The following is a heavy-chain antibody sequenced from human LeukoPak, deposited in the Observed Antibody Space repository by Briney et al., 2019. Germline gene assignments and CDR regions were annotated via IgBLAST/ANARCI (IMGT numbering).Heavy chain of an antibody. Sequence: ASVKVSCKASGYTFTSYGVSWVRQAPGQGLEWMGWISAYNGNTNYAQKLQGRVTMTTDTSTSTAYMELRSLRSDDTAVYYCARDLGYYDSSGYVPHFDYWGQGTLVTVSS. V-gene: IGHV1-18*01. CDR3: ARDLGYYDSSGYVPHFDY. CDR1: GYTFTSYG. J-gene: IGHJ4*02. D-gene: IGHD3-22*01. CDR2: ISAYNGNT.